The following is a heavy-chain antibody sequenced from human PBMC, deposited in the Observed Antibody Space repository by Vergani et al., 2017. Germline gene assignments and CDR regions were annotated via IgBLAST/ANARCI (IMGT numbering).Heavy chain of an antibody. CDR2: INHSGNS. CDR1: GGSFSGYY. V-gene: IGHV4-34*01. D-gene: IGHD6-13*01. Sequence: QVQLRQWGAGLLKPSETLSLTCVVYGGSFSGYYWSWIRQPPGKGLEWIGEINHSGNSNYNPSLKSRVTISVDTSKNQFSLKLSSVTAADTAVYYCARGRIATAGRNVDYWGQGTLVTVSS. J-gene: IGHJ4*02. CDR3: ARGRIATAGRNVDY.